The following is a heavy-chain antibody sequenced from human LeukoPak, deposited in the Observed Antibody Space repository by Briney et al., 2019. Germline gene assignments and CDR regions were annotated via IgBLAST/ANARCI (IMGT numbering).Heavy chain of an antibody. J-gene: IGHJ5*02. CDR1: GFTFSSYA. CDR2: ISSSSSYI. CDR3: AGQGYCSSTSCYNWFDP. V-gene: IGHV3-21*01. Sequence: GGSLRLSCAASGFTFSSYAMSWVRQAPGKGLEWVSSISSSSSYIYYADSVKGRFTISRDNAKNSLYLQMNSLRAEDTAVYYCAGQGYCSSTSCYNWFDPWGQGTLVTVSS. D-gene: IGHD2-2*01.